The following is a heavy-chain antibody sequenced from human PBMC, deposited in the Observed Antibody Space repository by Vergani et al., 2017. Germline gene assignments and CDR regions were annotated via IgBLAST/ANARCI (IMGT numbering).Heavy chain of an antibody. CDR3: ASSGYYIYNWFDP. J-gene: IGHJ5*02. CDR1: GFTFSSYG. D-gene: IGHD3-22*01. V-gene: IGHV3-33*01. CDR2: IWYDGSNK. Sequence: QVQLVESGGGVVQPGRSLRLSCAASGFTFSSYGMHWVRQAPGKGLEWVAVIWYDGSNKYYADSVKGRFTISRDNSKNTLYLQMNSLRAEDTAVYYCASSGYYIYNWFDPWGQGTLVTVSS.